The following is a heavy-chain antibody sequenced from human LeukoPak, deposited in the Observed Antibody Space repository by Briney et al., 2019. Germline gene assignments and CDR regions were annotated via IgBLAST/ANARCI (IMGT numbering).Heavy chain of an antibody. Sequence: GGSLRLSCAASGFTFSSYWMSWVRQAPGKGLVWVSRIKSDGSTIYADSVKGRFTISRDNAKNTLYLQMNSLRAEDTAIYYCARAVTYFYGSVTYDWFDPWGQGTLVTVSS. CDR2: IKSDGST. CDR3: ARAVTYFYGSVTYDWFDP. V-gene: IGHV3-74*01. J-gene: IGHJ5*02. CDR1: GFTFSSYW. D-gene: IGHD3-10*01.